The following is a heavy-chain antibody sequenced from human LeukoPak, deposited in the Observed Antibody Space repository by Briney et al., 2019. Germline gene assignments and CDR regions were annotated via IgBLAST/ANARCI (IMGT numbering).Heavy chain of an antibody. CDR2: ISGGGST. CDR3: AEDRLRTVIRSIVVVPAAYYYYGMDV. J-gene: IGHJ6*02. Sequence: GGSLRLSCAASGFSFSDYGMHWVRQAPGKGLEWVSAISGGGSTYYADSVKGRFTISRDNSKNTLYLQMNSLRAEDTAVYYCAEDRLRTVIRSIVVVPAAYYYYGMDVWGQGTTVTVSS. D-gene: IGHD2-2*01. CDR1: GFSFSDYG. V-gene: IGHV3-23*01.